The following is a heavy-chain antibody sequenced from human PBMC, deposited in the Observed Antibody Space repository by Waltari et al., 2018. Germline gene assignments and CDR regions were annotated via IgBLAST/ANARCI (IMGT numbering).Heavy chain of an antibody. CDR2: ISATADAT. CDR3: AKGGRDWGPHFDY. J-gene: IGHJ4*02. D-gene: IGHD7-27*01. Sequence: EVQLLASGGGQVSPGGSLRLSCGTSGFRFSTYAMTWVRPSTEKGRQWVSTISATADATYYAESVKGRFTVSRDQSKSTLYLQMNSLTFEDTAVYYCAKGGRDWGPHFDYWGQGIPVIVSS. V-gene: IGHV3-23*01. CDR1: GFRFSTYA.